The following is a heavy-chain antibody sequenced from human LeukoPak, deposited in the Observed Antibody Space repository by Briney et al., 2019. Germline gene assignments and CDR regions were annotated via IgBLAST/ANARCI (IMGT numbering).Heavy chain of an antibody. CDR2: INWNGNTI. D-gene: IGHD6-19*01. CDR3: AREEYSSGWYASDY. V-gene: IGHV3-20*04. Sequence: GGSLRLSCAASGFIFDDYDISWVRQAPGKGLEWVSHINWNGNTIGYADSVKGRFTISRDNAKNSLYLQMNSLRAEDTAVYYCAREEYSSGWYASDYWGQGTLVTVSS. J-gene: IGHJ4*02. CDR1: GFIFDDYD.